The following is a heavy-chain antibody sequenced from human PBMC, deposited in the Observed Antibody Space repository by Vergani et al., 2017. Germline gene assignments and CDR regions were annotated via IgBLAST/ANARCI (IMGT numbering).Heavy chain of an antibody. Sequence: EVQLVESGGGLVQPGGSLRLSCAASGFTLSDHVMDWVRQGPGKGLEWVGRSRNKARSYTTEYSASVKGRFTISRDNSKNTLYLQMNSLRAEDTAVYYCAKRGGWNGQKHLNWFDPWGQGTLVTVSS. V-gene: IGHV3-72*01. J-gene: IGHJ5*02. CDR1: GFTLSDHV. D-gene: IGHD1-1*01. CDR2: SRNKARSYTT. CDR3: AKRGGWNGQKHLNWFDP.